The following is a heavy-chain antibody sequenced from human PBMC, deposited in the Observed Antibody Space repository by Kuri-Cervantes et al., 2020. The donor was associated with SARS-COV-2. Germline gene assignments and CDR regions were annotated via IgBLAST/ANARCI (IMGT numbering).Heavy chain of an antibody. CDR2: MYYTGST. CDR3: ARDLPGYCSGGSCGGQFGY. J-gene: IGHJ4*02. Sequence: SETLSLTCTVSGGSVRSGSYYWSWIRQPPGKGLEWLGYMYYTGSTNYNPSLKSRVTISVDTSKNQFSLKLSSVTAADTAVYYCARDLPGYCSGGSCGGQFGYWAQGTLVTVSS. CDR1: GGSVRSGSYY. D-gene: IGHD2-15*01. V-gene: IGHV4-61*01.